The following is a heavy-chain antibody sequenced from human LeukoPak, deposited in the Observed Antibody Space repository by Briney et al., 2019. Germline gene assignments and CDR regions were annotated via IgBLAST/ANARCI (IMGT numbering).Heavy chain of an antibody. V-gene: IGHV1-2*02. Sequence: GASVKVSCKASGYTFTGYYIHWVRQAPGQGLEWMGWINPNSGGTNYAQKFQDRVTMTRDTSISTAYMELSRLTSDDTAVYYCARGILYCSGGSCYGYFDYWGQGTLVTVSS. CDR1: GYTFTGYY. CDR3: ARGILYCSGGSCYGYFDY. D-gene: IGHD2-15*01. CDR2: INPNSGGT. J-gene: IGHJ4*02.